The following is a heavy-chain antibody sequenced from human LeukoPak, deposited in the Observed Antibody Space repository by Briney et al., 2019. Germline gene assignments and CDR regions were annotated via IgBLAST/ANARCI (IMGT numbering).Heavy chain of an antibody. J-gene: IGHJ3*02. V-gene: IGHV1-8*03. D-gene: IGHD6-19*01. CDR3: ARVKYGSGWYTFDI. CDR2: MNPNSGNT. CDR1: GYTFTSYG. Sequence: ASVKVSCKASGYTFTSYGISWVRQATGQGLEWMGWMNPNSGNTGYAQKFQGRVTITRNTSISTAYMELSSLRSEDTAVYYCARVKYGSGWYTFDIWGQGTMVTVSS.